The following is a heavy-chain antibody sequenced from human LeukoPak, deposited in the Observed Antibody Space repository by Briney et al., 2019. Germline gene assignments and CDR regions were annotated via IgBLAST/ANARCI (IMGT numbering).Heavy chain of an antibody. CDR3: ASTLMGVGYFDY. J-gene: IGHJ4*02. V-gene: IGHV3-66*01. Sequence: GGSLRLSCAASGFTVSSNYMSWVRQAPGKGLEWVSVIYGGGSTYYADSVKGRFTISRDNSKNTLYLQMNSLRAEDTAVYYCASTLMGVGYFDYWGQGTLVTVSS. CDR2: IYGGGST. CDR1: GFTVSSNY. D-gene: IGHD3-16*01.